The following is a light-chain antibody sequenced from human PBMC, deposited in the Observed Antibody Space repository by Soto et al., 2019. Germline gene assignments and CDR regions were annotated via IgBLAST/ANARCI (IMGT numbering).Light chain of an antibody. Sequence: QSVLTQPRSVSGAPGQRVTISCTGSSXNIGAGYDVHWYQQLPGTAPKLLIYGNTNRPSGVPDRFSGSKSGPSASLAITGLQAEDEADYYYQSYDSRLSGSGFVFGTGTKVILL. CDR1: SXNIGAGYD. CDR2: GNT. CDR3: QSYDSRLSGSGFV. V-gene: IGLV1-40*01. J-gene: IGLJ1*01.